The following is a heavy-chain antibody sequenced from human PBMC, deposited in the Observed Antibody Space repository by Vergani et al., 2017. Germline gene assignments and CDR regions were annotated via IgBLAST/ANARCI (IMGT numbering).Heavy chain of an antibody. J-gene: IGHJ6*03. CDR2: INPNSGGT. D-gene: IGHD4-11*01. CDR1: GYTFTGYY. Sequence: QVQLVQSGAEVKKPGASVKVSCKASGYTFTGYYMHWVRQAPGQGLEWMGWINPNSGGTNYAQKFQGRVTMNRDTSISKAYMELSRLRSDDTAVYYCARVSNYGYYYYMDVWGKGTTVTVSS. CDR3: ARVSNYGYYYYMDV. V-gene: IGHV1-2*02.